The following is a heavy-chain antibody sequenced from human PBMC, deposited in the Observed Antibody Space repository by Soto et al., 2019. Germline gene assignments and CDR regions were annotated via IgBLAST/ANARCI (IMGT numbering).Heavy chain of an antibody. Sequence: SETLSLTCTVSGGAVCSGTYYWSWIRQPPGKGLEWIGHIYFTGSTNYNPSLKSRVTMSLDTSRNQFSLKLSSVTAADTAVYYCTRGPPRVQWFDPWGLGTLVTVSS. CDR1: GGAVCSGTYY. J-gene: IGHJ5*02. CDR2: IYFTGST. V-gene: IGHV4-61*01. CDR3: TRGPPRVQWFDP.